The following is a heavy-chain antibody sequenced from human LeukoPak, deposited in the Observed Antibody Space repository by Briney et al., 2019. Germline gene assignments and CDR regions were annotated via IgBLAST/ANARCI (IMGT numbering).Heavy chain of an antibody. D-gene: IGHD2-15*01. V-gene: IGHV1-18*01. CDR1: GYTFTSYG. J-gene: IGHJ5*02. CDR3: ARXRGFXCSGGSCYSTYNWFDP. Sequence: ASVKVSCKASGYTFTSYGISWVRQAPGQGLEWMGWISAYNGNTNYAQKFQGRVTMTRDTSTSTVYMELSSLRSEDTAVYYCARXRGFXCSGGSCYSTYNWFDPWGQGTLVTVSS. CDR2: ISAYNGNT.